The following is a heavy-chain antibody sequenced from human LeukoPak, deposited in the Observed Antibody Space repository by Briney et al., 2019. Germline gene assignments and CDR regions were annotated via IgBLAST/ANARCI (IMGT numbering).Heavy chain of an antibody. CDR1: GGTFCSYA. J-gene: IGHJ3*02. V-gene: IGHV1-69*06. Sequence: SVKVSCKASGGTFCSYAISWVRQAPGQGREWMGGIIPIFGTANYAQKFQGRVTITADKSTSTAYMELSSLRSEDTAVYYCARHNYYDSSGYPSGDDAFDIWGQGTMVTVSS. D-gene: IGHD3-22*01. CDR3: ARHNYYDSSGYPSGDDAFDI. CDR2: IIPIFGTA.